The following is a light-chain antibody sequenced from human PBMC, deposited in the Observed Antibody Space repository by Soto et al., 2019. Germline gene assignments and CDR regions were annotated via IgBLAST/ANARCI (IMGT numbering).Light chain of an antibody. CDR2: DVS. CDR3: QHYGSTPPHS. Sequence: EIVLTQSPGTLSLSPGERATLSCRASQSVSSAYLAWYQQKPGQAPRLLIYDVSSRATGIPDRFSGSGSGTDFTLTVSRLEPEDFAVYYCQHYGSTPPHSFGQGTKLEIK. V-gene: IGKV3-20*01. J-gene: IGKJ2*01. CDR1: QSVSSAY.